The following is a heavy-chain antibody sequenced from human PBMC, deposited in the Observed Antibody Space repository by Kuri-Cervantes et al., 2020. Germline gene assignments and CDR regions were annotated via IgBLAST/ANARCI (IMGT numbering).Heavy chain of an antibody. Sequence: SVKVSCKAYDYTFISYGISWVRQAPGQGLEWMGGIIPIFGTANYAQKFQGRVTITADKSTSTAYMELSSLRSEDTAVYYCARDGGSSSSRGFDYWGQGTLVTVSS. CDR3: ARDGGSSSSRGFDY. D-gene: IGHD6-6*01. CDR2: IIPIFGTA. J-gene: IGHJ4*02. V-gene: IGHV1-69*06. CDR1: DYTFISYG.